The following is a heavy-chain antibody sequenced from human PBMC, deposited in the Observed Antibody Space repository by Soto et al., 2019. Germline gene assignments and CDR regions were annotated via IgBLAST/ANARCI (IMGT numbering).Heavy chain of an antibody. J-gene: IGHJ4*02. CDR2: INPSGGST. CDR3: ARIDYYDSSGYYYVFDY. CDR1: GYTFTSYY. D-gene: IGHD3-22*01. V-gene: IGHV1-46*01. Sequence: GASVKVSCKASGYTFTSYYMHWVRQAPGQGLEWMGIINPSGGSTSYAQKFQGRVTMTRDTSTSTVYMELSSLRSEDTAVYYCARIDYYDSSGYYYVFDYWGQGTLVTVSS.